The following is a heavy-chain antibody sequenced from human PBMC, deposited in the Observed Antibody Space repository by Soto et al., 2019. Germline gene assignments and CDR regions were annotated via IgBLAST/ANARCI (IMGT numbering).Heavy chain of an antibody. D-gene: IGHD3-22*01. CDR3: AKDLAIVAHPLLSSYY. J-gene: IGHJ4*02. CDR2: MSGDGRT. V-gene: IGHV3-23*01. Sequence: GGSLRLSWVGSGFTFSDSVMAWVRQAPGKGLEWLSVMSGDGRTRYALSVTGRFTISRDNSKNTLYLQMRSLRAEDTAVYYCAKDLAIVAHPLLSSYYGAQGSLVPAPS. CDR1: GFTFSDSV.